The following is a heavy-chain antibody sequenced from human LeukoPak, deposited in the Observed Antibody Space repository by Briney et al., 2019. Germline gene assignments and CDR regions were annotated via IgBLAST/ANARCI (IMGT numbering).Heavy chain of an antibody. D-gene: IGHD5-18*01. Sequence: ASVKVSCKVSGYTLTELSMHWVRQAPGKGLEWMGGFDPEDGETIYAQKFQGRVTMTEDISTDTAYMELSSLRSEDTAVYYCATDTVDTAMVRAFDIWGQGTMVTVSS. CDR3: ATDTVDTAMVRAFDI. J-gene: IGHJ3*02. CDR1: GYTLTELS. V-gene: IGHV1-24*01. CDR2: FDPEDGET.